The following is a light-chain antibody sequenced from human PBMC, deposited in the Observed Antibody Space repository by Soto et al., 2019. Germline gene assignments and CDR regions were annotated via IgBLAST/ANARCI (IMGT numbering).Light chain of an antibody. CDR1: SSDVGGNDY. CDR3: TSYRRGPLYV. Sequence: QSALTQPASVSGSPGQSITISCTGTSSDVGGNDYVSWYEQHPGKAPKLIIYAVSSRPSGVSNRFSGSKAGDTASLTISGLQLEDEADYYCTSYRRGPLYVFGSGTKLTVL. V-gene: IGLV2-14*01. J-gene: IGLJ1*01. CDR2: AVS.